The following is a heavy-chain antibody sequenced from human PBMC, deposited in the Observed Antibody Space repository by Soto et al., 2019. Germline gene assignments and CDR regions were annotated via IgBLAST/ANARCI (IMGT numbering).Heavy chain of an antibody. V-gene: IGHV1-69*01. D-gene: IGHD1-26*01. CDR1: GGTFSSYA. Sequence: QVQLVQSGAEVKKPGSSVKVSCKASGGTFSSYAISWVRQAPGQGLEWMGGIIPIFGTANYAQKFQGRVTITADESTSTAYMELSSLRSEDTAVYDCPRDGRMGGHYYYYGMDVWGQGTTVTVYS. J-gene: IGHJ6*02. CDR2: IIPIFGTA. CDR3: PRDGRMGGHYYYYGMDV.